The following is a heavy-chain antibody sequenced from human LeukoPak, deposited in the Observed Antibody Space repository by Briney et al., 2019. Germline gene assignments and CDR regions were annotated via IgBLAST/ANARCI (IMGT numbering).Heavy chain of an antibody. CDR3: ARGPYGGNSGTHAFDI. D-gene: IGHD4-23*01. CDR1: GGSISSYY. J-gene: IGHJ3*02. CDR2: IYYSGST. Sequence: PSGTLSLTCTVSGGSISSYYWSWIRQPPGKGLEWIGYIYYSGSTNYNPSLKSRVTISVDTSKNQFSLKLSSVTAADTAVYYCARGPYGGNSGTHAFDIWGQGTMVTVSS. V-gene: IGHV4-59*01.